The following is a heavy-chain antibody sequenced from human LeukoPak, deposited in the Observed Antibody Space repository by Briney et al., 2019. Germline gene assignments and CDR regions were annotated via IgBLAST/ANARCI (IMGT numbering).Heavy chain of an antibody. Sequence: GGSLRLSCAASGFTFSSYAMSWVRQAPGKGLEWVSAISGSGGSTYYADSVKGRFTISRDNSKNTLYLRMNSLRAEDTAVYYCANGNRCTSPNCLGYYYFYMDVWGKGTTVTVSS. CDR1: GFTFSSYA. J-gene: IGHJ6*03. CDR3: ANGNRCTSPNCLGYYYFYMDV. V-gene: IGHV3-23*01. CDR2: ISGSGGST. D-gene: IGHD2-8*01.